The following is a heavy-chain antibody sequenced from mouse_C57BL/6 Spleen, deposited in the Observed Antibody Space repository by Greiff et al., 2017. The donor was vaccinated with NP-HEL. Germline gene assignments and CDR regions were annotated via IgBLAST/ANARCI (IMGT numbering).Heavy chain of an antibody. J-gene: IGHJ4*01. D-gene: IGHD2-2*01. CDR2: IYPGSGST. V-gene: IGHV1-55*01. CDR3: ARSPYGYDGDVRYAMDY. CDR1: GYTFTSYW. Sequence: QVQLQQPGAELVKPGASVKMSCKASGYTFTSYWITWVKQRPGQGLEWIGDIYPGSGSTNYNEKFKSKATLTVDTSSSTAYMQLSSLTSEDSAVYYCARSPYGYDGDVRYAMDYWGQGTSVTVSS.